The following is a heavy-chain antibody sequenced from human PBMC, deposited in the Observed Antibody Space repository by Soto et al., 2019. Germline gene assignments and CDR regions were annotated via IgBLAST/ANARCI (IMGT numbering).Heavy chain of an antibody. Sequence: PSETLSLTCTVSGGSISRYYWSWIRQPPGKGLEWIGYIYYDGSTSYNPSPRSRVTISVDTSKNQFSLILSSVTSADTAVYYCARDQLSSGLYVWFDPWGQGTLVTVSS. CDR2: IYYDGST. CDR1: GGSISRYY. D-gene: IGHD6-25*01. J-gene: IGHJ5*02. V-gene: IGHV4-59*01. CDR3: ARDQLSSGLYVWFDP.